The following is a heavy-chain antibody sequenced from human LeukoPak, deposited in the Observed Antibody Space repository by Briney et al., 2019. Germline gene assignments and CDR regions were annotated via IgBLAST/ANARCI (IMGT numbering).Heavy chain of an antibody. CDR2: IYSGGST. V-gene: IGHV3-53*05. D-gene: IGHD3-10*01. CDR3: ARGFPARGSGSYRDYFDY. Sequence: GRSLRLSCAASGFTDSSNYMSWVRQAPGKGLEWVSVIYSGGSTYYADSVKGRFTISRDNSKNTLYLQMNSLRAEDTAVYYYARGFPARGSGSYRDYFDYWGQGTLVTVSS. J-gene: IGHJ4*02. CDR1: GFTDSSNY.